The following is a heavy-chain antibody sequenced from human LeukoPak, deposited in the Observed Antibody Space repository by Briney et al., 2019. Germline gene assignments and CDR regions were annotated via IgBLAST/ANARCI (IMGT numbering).Heavy chain of an antibody. Sequence: SETLSLTCTVSGYSISSGYYWGWIRQPPGKGLEWIGSIYHSGSTYYNPSLKSRVTISVDTSKNQFSLKLSSVTAADTAVYYCARVKISAMFNWFDPRGQGTLVTVSS. D-gene: IGHD3-9*01. CDR2: IYHSGST. V-gene: IGHV4-38-2*02. CDR1: GYSISSGYY. J-gene: IGHJ5*02. CDR3: ARVKISAMFNWFDP.